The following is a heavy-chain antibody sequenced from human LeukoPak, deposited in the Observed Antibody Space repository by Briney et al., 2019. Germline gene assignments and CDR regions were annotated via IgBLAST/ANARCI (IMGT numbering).Heavy chain of an antibody. Sequence: ASVKVSCKASGYTFTGYYMHWVRQAPGQGLEWMGWISAYNGNTNYAQKLQGRVTMTTDTSTSTAYMELRSLRSDDTAVYYCARDTWIQLWLEAFDIWGQGTMVTVSS. CDR1: GYTFTGYY. CDR3: ARDTWIQLWLEAFDI. D-gene: IGHD5-18*01. V-gene: IGHV1-18*04. J-gene: IGHJ3*02. CDR2: ISAYNGNT.